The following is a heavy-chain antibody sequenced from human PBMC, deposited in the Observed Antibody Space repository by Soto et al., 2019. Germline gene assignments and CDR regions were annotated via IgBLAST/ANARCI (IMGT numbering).Heavy chain of an antibody. Sequence: QMQLVQSGPEVKKPGTSVKVSCKASGFTFTSSAVQWVRQGRGQRLEWIGWIVVGSGNTNYAQKFQERVTITRDMSTSTAYMELSILRSEDTAVYYCAAAPGGVPLDYWGQGTLVTVSS. V-gene: IGHV1-58*01. CDR1: GFTFTSSA. D-gene: IGHD2-8*02. J-gene: IGHJ4*02. CDR3: AAAPGGVPLDY. CDR2: IVVGSGNT.